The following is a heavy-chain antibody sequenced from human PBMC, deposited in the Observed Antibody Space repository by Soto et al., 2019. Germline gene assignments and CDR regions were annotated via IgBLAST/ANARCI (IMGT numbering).Heavy chain of an antibody. CDR3: ARDAPSPAGPIEYSSSSPRGYYYYYGMDV. V-gene: IGHV3-11*06. Sequence: GGSLRLSCAASGFTFSDYYMSWIRQAPGKGLEWVSYISSSSSYTNYADSVKGRFTISRDNAKNSLYLQMNSLRAEDTAVYYCARDAPSPAGPIEYSSSSPRGYYYYYGMDVWGQGTTVTVSS. J-gene: IGHJ6*02. CDR1: GFTFSDYY. CDR2: ISSSSSYT. D-gene: IGHD6-6*01.